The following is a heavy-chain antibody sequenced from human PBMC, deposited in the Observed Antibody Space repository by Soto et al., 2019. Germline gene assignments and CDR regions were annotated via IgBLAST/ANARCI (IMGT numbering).Heavy chain of an antibody. V-gene: IGHV3-74*01. CDR3: ARKGSSWAPRY. CDR1: VFTFSSYW. CDR2: INSDGSST. J-gene: IGHJ4*02. Sequence: QPGGSLRLSCAASVFTFSSYWMHWVRQAPGKGLVWVSRINSDGSSTSYADSVKGRFTISRDNAKNTLYLQMNSLRAEDTAVYYCARKGSSWAPRYWGQGTLVTVSS. D-gene: IGHD6-13*01.